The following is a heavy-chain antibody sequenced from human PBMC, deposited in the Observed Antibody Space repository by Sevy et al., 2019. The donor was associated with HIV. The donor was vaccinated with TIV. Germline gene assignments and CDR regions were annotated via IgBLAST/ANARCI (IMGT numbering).Heavy chain of an antibody. Sequence: GGSLRLSCAASGFSINNYAMTWVRQAPGKGLEWVSNISAPGGRAYLSDSVKGRFNISSDTCVNKVSLQMDSLRVEDTAIYYCAKAQGEWGTPFALDVWGHGTTVTVSS. J-gene: IGHJ6*02. V-gene: IGHV3-23*01. CDR1: GFSINNYA. D-gene: IGHD3-16*01. CDR3: AKAQGEWGTPFALDV. CDR2: ISAPGGRA.